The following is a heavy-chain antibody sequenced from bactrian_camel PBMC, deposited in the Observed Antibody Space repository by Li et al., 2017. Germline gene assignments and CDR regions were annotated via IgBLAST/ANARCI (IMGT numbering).Heavy chain of an antibody. J-gene: IGHJ4*01. CDR3: ADGVTLGYDGY. CDR2: SSSGALSL. V-gene: IGHV3S1*01. D-gene: IGHD5*01. CDR1: GFTFSNYW. Sequence: HVQLVESGGDLVQPGGSLSLSCTASGFTFSNYWMHWVRQGPGKGLEWVSSSSSGALSLVYADSVKGRFTISRDNANNTLYLQMTSLKREDTAVYYCADGVTLGYDGYWGLGTQVTVS.